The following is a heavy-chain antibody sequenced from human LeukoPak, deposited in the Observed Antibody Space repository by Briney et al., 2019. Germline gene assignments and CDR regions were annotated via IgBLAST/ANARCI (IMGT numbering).Heavy chain of an antibody. J-gene: IGHJ5*02. D-gene: IGHD3-16*01. V-gene: IGHV4-39*01. Sequence: SETLSLTCTVSGGSISSSSYYWGWIRQPPGRGLEWIGTMYYSGSTYYNPSLKSRVTISVDTSQNQFSLKLSSVTAADTAVYYCARGGEYLPKNWFDPWGQGTLVTVSS. CDR2: MYYSGST. CDR3: ARGGEYLPKNWFDP. CDR1: GGSISSSSYY.